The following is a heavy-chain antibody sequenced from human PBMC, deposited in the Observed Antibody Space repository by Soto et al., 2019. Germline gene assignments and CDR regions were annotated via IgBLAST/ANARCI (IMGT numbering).Heavy chain of an antibody. Sequence: SETLSLTCTVSGGSISSSSYYWGWIRQPPGKGLEWIGSIYYSGSTYYNPSLKSRVTISVDTSKNQFSLKLSSGTAADTAVYYCARRGSGDITMVRGRHPFDYWGQGTLVTVSS. D-gene: IGHD3-10*01. CDR3: ARRGSGDITMVRGRHPFDY. J-gene: IGHJ4*02. CDR1: GGSISSSSYY. CDR2: IYYSGST. V-gene: IGHV4-39*01.